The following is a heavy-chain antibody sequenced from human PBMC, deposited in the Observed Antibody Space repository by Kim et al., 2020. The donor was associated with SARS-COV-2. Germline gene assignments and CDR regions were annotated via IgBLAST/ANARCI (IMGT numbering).Heavy chain of an antibody. CDR2: ITNTGRET. D-gene: IGHD3-10*01. CDR3: ARPNTIRGLMKGFDF. J-gene: IGHJ4*02. CDR1: GFTFSDYY. Sequence: GGSLRLSCAVSGFTFSDYYMGWIRQAPGKGLEWVSYITNTGRETYYSDTVKGRFTISRDNAKRALFLQMNSLRAEDTAVYYCARPNTIRGLMKGFDFWGQGTLVTVFS. V-gene: IGHV3-11*01.